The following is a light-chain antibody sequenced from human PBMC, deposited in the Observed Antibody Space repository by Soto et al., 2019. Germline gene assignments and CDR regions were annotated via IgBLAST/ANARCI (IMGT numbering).Light chain of an antibody. CDR1: SNDIGNYDR. V-gene: IGLV2-23*02. CDR3: CSYVGSRFVV. Sequence: QSALTQPASVSGSPGQSITISCSGTSNDIGNYDRVSWYQQHPGKVPKLMIYEVSKRPSGVSSRFTGSKSGNTAFLTISGLQADDEADYYCCSYVGSRFVVFGGGTKLTVL. J-gene: IGLJ2*01. CDR2: EVS.